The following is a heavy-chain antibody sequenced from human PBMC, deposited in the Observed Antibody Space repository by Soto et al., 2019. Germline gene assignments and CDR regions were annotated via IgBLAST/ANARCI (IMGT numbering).Heavy chain of an antibody. CDR3: ARGDSTVSSVFDY. CDR2: IYQNGDT. V-gene: IGHV4-31*03. Sequence: SETLSLTCTVSGGPFSSCGYYWSWIRQEPGKGLEWIGYIYQNGDTSYNPSLKSRVTISADTSKTQFSLKLSSVTAADTAVYYCARGDSTVSSVFDYWGQGMLVTVSS. J-gene: IGHJ4*02. D-gene: IGHD4-17*01. CDR1: GGPFSSCGYY.